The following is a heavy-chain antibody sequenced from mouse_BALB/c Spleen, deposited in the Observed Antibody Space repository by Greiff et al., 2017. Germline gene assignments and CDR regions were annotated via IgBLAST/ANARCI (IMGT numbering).Heavy chain of an antibody. D-gene: IGHD2-4*01. CDR1: GFTFSSFG. Sequence: EVQLVESGGGLVQPGGSRKLSCAASGFTFSSFGMHWVRQAPEKGLEWVAYISSGSSTIYYADTVKGRFTISRDNPKNTLFLQMTSLRSEDTAMYYCAREDDYDYAMDYWGQGTSVTVSS. CDR2: ISSGSSTI. V-gene: IGHV5-17*02. J-gene: IGHJ4*01. CDR3: AREDDYDYAMDY.